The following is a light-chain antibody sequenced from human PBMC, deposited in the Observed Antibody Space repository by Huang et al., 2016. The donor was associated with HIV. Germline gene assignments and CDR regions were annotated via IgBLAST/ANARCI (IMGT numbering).Light chain of an antibody. Sequence: DIQMTQSPSSLSASVGDRVTITCRASQSISTYLNWYQQKPGKAPKLLIYAASRLQNGVPSRFSGGGSGTDFTLTISTLQPEDFATYYCQQSYSTPPDTFGQGTKLEIK. CDR1: QSISTY. V-gene: IGKV1-39*01. CDR3: QQSYSTPPDT. CDR2: AAS. J-gene: IGKJ2*01.